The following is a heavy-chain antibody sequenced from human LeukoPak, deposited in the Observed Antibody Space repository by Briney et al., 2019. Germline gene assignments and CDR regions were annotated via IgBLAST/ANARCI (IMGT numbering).Heavy chain of an antibody. CDR3: AREGSVGAFDI. J-gene: IGHJ3*02. D-gene: IGHD1-26*01. CDR2: ISYDGSNK. V-gene: IGHV3-30-3*01. Sequence: GGSLRLSCAASGFTFSSYAMHWVRQAPGKGLEWVAAISYDGSNKYYADSVKGRFTISRDNSKNTLYLQMNSLRAEDTAVYYCAREGSVGAFDIWGQGTMVTVSS. CDR1: GFTFSSYA.